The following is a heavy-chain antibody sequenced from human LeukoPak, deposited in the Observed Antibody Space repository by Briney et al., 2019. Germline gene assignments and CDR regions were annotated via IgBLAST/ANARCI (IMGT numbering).Heavy chain of an antibody. J-gene: IGHJ4*02. V-gene: IGHV4-34*01. CDR3: AGHHPRNTVDF. Sequence: SETLSLTCAVYGGSFSGYYWSWIRQPPGKGLEWIGEITHTGSTNYNPSLKSRVTISTDTSKNQFSLKLSSVTAADTAVYYCAGHHPRNTVDFWGQGTLVTVSS. D-gene: IGHD2/OR15-2a*01. CDR1: GGSFSGYY. CDR2: ITHTGST.